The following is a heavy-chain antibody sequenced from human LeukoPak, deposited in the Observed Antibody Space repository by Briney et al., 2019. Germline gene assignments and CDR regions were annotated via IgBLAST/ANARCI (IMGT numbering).Heavy chain of an antibody. D-gene: IGHD3-3*01. CDR3: ARDGYDFWSGYTNYYYYMDV. CDR1: GFTVSSNY. V-gene: IGHV3-66*02. J-gene: IGHJ6*03. CDR2: IYSGGST. Sequence: PGGSQRLSCAASGFTVSSNYMSWVRQAPGKGLEWVSVIYSGGSTYYADSVKGRFTISRDNSMNTLYLQMNSLRAEDTAVYYCARDGYDFWSGYTNYYYYMDVWGKGTTVTVSS.